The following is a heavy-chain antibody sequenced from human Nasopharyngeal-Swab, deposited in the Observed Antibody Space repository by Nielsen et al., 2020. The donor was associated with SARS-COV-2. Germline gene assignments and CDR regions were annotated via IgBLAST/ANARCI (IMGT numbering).Heavy chain of an antibody. J-gene: IGHJ5*02. D-gene: IGHD6-25*01. V-gene: IGHV4-4*02. CDR2: IYHSGRT. Sequence: VRQAPGKGLEWIGEIYHSGRTNYNPSLKSRVTISVDKSKNQFSLKLSSVTAADTAVYYCARVSGIFNWFDPWGQGTLVTVSS. CDR3: ARVSGIFNWFDP.